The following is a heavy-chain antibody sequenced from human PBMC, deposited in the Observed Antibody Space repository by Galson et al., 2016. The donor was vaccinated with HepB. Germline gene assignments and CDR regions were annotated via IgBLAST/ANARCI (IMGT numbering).Heavy chain of an antibody. D-gene: IGHD2-2*01. CDR3: AKAGTYCSITSRYPNGFES. J-gene: IGHJ5*01. Sequence: SLRLSCAASGFTFGSYPMSWVRQAPGEGLEWVSAISSSGHKTYYTDSVKGRFTISRDNSKNTVYPEMNSLRAEDTAVYYCAKAGTYCSITSRYPNGFESWGQGALVTVSS. V-gene: IGHV3-23*01. CDR2: ISSSGHKT. CDR1: GFTFGSYP.